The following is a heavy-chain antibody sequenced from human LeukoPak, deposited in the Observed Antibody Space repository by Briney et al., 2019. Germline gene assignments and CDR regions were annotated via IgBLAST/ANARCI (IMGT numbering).Heavy chain of an antibody. CDR1: GFTFSSYA. CDR3: AKDLERQQTSYDY. V-gene: IGHV3-23*01. Sequence: GGSLRLSCAASGFTFSSYAMSWVRQAPGKGLEWVSAISGSGGSTYYADSVKGRFTISRDNSKNTLYLQINSLRAEDTAVYYCAKDLERQQTSYDYWGQGTLVTVSS. J-gene: IGHJ4*02. D-gene: IGHD6-13*01. CDR2: ISGSGGST.